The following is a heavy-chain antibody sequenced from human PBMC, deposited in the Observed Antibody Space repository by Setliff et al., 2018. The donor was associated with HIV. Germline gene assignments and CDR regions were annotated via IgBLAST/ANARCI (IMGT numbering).Heavy chain of an antibody. Sequence: ASVKVSCKASGGTFNSYAINWVRQAPGQGLEWMGGIIPVFGTANYAQNFQGRVTITADESTSTAYMELSSLRSEDTAVYYCARGMYSSGWYDAFDIWGQGTMVTVSS. D-gene: IGHD6-19*01. V-gene: IGHV1-69*13. J-gene: IGHJ3*02. CDR2: IIPVFGTA. CDR3: ARGMYSSGWYDAFDI. CDR1: GGTFNSYA.